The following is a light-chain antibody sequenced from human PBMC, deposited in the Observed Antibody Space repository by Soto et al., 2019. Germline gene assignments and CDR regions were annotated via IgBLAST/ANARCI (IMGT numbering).Light chain of an antibody. J-gene: IGLJ1*01. V-gene: IGLV1-47*01. CDR3: ATWDDTWRCYV. CDR1: TSNIGNHY. CDR2: RNN. Sequence: VLTQPPSPSGTPGQRVSISCSGSTSNIGNHYVFWYQHLPGTAPKLLIFRNNQRPSGVPDRFSGSGSGTSASLAISGLRYEDEADYYCATWDDTWRCYVFGTGTKVTVL.